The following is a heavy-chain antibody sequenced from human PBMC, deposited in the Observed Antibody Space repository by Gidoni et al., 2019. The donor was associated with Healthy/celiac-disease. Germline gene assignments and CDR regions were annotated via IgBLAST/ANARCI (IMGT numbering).Heavy chain of an antibody. J-gene: IGHJ4*02. CDR2: IIPIFGTA. CDR1: GGPFSRYA. V-gene: IGHV1-69*01. D-gene: IGHD5-18*01. CDR3: ARDAGDTAMVRSFDY. Sequence: QVQLVQSGAEVKKPGSSVKVSCKASGGPFSRYAISWVRQAPGQGREWMGGIIPIFGTANYAQKFQGRVTITADESTSTAYMELSSLRSEDTAVYYCARDAGDTAMVRSFDYWGQGTLVTVSS.